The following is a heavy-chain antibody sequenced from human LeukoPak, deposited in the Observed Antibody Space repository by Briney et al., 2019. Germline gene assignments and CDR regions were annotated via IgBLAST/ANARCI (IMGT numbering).Heavy chain of an antibody. CDR1: GFTFRSFG. CDR2: ISYDGSNK. Sequence: PGGSLRPSCAASGFTFRSFGMHWARKAPGKGVEWVAVISYDGSNKSYADSVKARLTISRDTSKTPLYLQLDTLRPEDRPVNYCARVSAYSYDFTRRECTKSRLDYCGQGTLVSVSS. V-gene: IGHV3-30*03. D-gene: IGHD5-18*01. J-gene: IGHJ4*02. CDR3: ARVSAYSYDFTRRECTKSRLDY.